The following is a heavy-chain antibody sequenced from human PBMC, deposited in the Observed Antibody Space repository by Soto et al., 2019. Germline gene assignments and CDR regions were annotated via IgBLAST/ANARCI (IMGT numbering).Heavy chain of an antibody. CDR2: VNSDGSST. V-gene: IGHV3-74*01. CDR3: ARDWSPYYDFWSGFYTYFDY. D-gene: IGHD3-3*01. J-gene: IGHJ4*02. CDR1: GFTFSSRW. Sequence: EVHLVESGGGLVQPGGSLRLSCAVSGFTFSSRWMHWVRQAPGMGLVWVSRVNSDGSSTNYADSVKGRFTISRDNAKNTLYLQMNSLRPDDTAVYYCARDWSPYYDFWSGFYTYFDYWGQGALVTVSS.